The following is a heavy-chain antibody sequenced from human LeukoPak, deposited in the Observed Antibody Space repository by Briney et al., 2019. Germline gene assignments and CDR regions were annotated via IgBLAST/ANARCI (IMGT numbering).Heavy chain of an antibody. V-gene: IGHV1-8*01. J-gene: IGHJ6*03. CDR2: MNPNSGNT. D-gene: IGHD6-6*01. CDR3: ASVAARRYYYMDV. Sequence: AAVKVSCMASRYTFTSYDINWVRQATGQGLEWMGWMNPNSGNTGYAQKFQGRVTMTRNTSISTAYMELSSLRSADTAVYYCASVAARRYYYMDVWGKGTTVTVSS. CDR1: RYTFTSYD.